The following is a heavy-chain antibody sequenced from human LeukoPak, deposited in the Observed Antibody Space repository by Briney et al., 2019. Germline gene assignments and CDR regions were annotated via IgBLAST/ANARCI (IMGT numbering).Heavy chain of an antibody. V-gene: IGHV3-30*18. CDR1: GFILTDYG. CDR3: AKVGRNYGDYNGWFDP. Sequence: GGSLRLSCAASGFILTDYGMHWVRQAPGKGLDWVAFMSYDGGNKYYADSVEGRFTISRDNSKNTLYLQMNTLRAEDTAVYYCAKVGRNYGDYNGWFDPWGQGTLVTVSS. CDR2: MSYDGGNK. J-gene: IGHJ5*02. D-gene: IGHD4-17*01.